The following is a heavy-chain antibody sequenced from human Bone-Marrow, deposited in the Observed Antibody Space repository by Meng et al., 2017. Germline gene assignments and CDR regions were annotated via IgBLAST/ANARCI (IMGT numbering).Heavy chain of an antibody. D-gene: IGHD6-19*01. CDR2: TGSGSST. J-gene: IGHJ4*02. CDR1: GFTVSSNY. Sequence: EVQLVESGGGLVQPGGSLRLSCAASGFTVSSNYMSWVRQAPGKGLEWVSAITGSGSSTYYADSVKGRFTISRDNSKNTLYLQMNSLRAEDTAVYYCAGAVAGTNWGQGTLVTVSS. CDR3: AGAVAGTN. V-gene: IGHV3-53*01.